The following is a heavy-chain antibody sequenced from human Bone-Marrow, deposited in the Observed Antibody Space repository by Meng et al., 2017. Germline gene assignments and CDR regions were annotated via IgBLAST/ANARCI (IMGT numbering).Heavy chain of an antibody. CDR2: ISYSGST. CDR1: GGSFSDYF. Sequence: QVRLQQWGAGLLKPSETLSLTCVVSGGSFSDYFWSWIRQPPGKGPEWIGYISYSGSTNYNPSLKSRVTISVDTSKNQFSLKLSSVTAADTAVYYCARAIATRPDVFDYWGQGTLVTVSS. V-gene: IGHV4-34*11. D-gene: IGHD6-6*01. J-gene: IGHJ4*02. CDR3: ARAIATRPDVFDY.